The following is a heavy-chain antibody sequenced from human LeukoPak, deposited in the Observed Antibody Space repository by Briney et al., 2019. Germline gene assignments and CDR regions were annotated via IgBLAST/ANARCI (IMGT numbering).Heavy chain of an antibody. D-gene: IGHD2-2*01. CDR2: ISSSGNTI. CDR3: GTSPRGWFDP. V-gene: IGHV3-11*04. Sequence: GGSLRLSYAASGFIFSDYYMTWIRQAPGKGLEWVSYISSSGNTINYADSVKGRFTISRDNAKNSLYLQMNSLRAEDTAVYYCGTSPRGWFDPWGQGTLVTVSS. CDR1: GFIFSDYY. J-gene: IGHJ5*02.